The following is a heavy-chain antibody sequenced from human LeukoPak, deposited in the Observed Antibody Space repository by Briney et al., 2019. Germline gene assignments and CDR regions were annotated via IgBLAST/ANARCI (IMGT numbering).Heavy chain of an antibody. D-gene: IGHD3-10*01. CDR3: AMGTTYYFVSGSYYLVY. Sequence: GGSLRLSCAASGFTFNSYAMSWVRQAPGKWLEWVSAISGSGGSTYYADSVKGRFTISRDNSKNTLYLQMNSLRAEGTAVYYCAMGTTYYFVSGSYYLVYWGQGTLVTVSS. CDR2: ISGSGGST. J-gene: IGHJ4*02. CDR1: GFTFNSYA. V-gene: IGHV3-23*01.